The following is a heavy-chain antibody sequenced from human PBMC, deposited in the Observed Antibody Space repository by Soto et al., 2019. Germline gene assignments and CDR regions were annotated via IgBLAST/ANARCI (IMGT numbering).Heavy chain of an antibody. CDR1: GFNFRTYW. J-gene: IGHJ6*02. CDR3: ARDGSASWYSYDYHGMDV. CDR2: INLDGSEK. V-gene: IGHV3-7*05. Sequence: EVQLVESGGGLVQPGGSLRLSCAASGFNFRTYWLSWVRQVPGKGLEWVANINLDGSEKNYVDSVKGRFTISRDNDRNSLYLQMSSLRAEDTALYYCARDGSASWYSYDYHGMDVWGQGPTVTVSS. D-gene: IGHD5-18*01.